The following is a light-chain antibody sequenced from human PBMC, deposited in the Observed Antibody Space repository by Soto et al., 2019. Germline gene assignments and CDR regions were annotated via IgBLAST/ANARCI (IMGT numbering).Light chain of an antibody. CDR3: TLYAGGNMV. CDR2: EVN. J-gene: IGLJ1*01. Sequence: QSALTQPPSASGSPGQSVTISCTGTSSDVGGSNYVSWYQQHPGKVPKLIIYEVNKLPSGVPDGFSGAKSGNTASLTVSGFQAKDEADYYCTLYAGGNMVFGAGTKLTVL. V-gene: IGLV2-8*01. CDR1: SSDVGGSNY.